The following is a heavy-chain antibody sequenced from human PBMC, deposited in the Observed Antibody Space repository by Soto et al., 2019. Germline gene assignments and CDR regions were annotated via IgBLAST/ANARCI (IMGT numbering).Heavy chain of an antibody. CDR1: GFTFSSYA. D-gene: IGHD5-12*01. Sequence: SGGSLRLSCAASGFTFSSYAMHWVRQAPGKGLEWVAVISYDGSNKYYADSVKGRFTISRDNSKNTLYLQMNSLGAEDTAVYYRASIRGYSGYDTPYYYYGMDVWGQGTTVTVSS. CDR2: ISYDGSNK. CDR3: ASIRGYSGYDTPYYYYGMDV. J-gene: IGHJ6*02. V-gene: IGHV3-30-3*01.